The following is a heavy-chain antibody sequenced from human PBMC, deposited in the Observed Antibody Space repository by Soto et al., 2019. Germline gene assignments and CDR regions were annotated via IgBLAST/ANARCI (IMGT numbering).Heavy chain of an antibody. CDR3: ARAGPVGATHVYFDY. CDR1: GFTFSSYA. Sequence: GGSLRLSCAASGFTFSSYAMHWVRQAPGKGLEWVAVISYDGSNKYYADSVKGRFTISRDNSKNTLYLQMNSLRAEDTAVYYCARAGPVGATHVYFDYWGQGTLVTVSS. V-gene: IGHV3-30-3*01. CDR2: ISYDGSNK. D-gene: IGHD1-26*01. J-gene: IGHJ4*02.